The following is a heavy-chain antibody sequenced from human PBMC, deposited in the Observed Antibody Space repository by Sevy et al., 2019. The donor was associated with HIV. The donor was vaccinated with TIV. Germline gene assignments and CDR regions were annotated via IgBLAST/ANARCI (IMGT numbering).Heavy chain of an antibody. D-gene: IGHD3-3*01. CDR3: ARRLGYDFWSGYCTSYSYYGMDV. CDR2: IKQDGSEK. Sequence: GGSLRLSCAASEFTFNKYALHWVRQAPGKGLEWVANIKQDGSEKYYVDSVKGRFTISRDNAKNSLYLQMNSLRAEDTAVYYCARRLGYDFWSGYCTSYSYYGMDVWGQGTTVTVS. V-gene: IGHV3-7*01. J-gene: IGHJ6*02. CDR1: EFTFNKYA.